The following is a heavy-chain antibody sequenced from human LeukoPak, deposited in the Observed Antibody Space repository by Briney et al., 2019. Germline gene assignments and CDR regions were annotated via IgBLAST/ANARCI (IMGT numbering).Heavy chain of an antibody. CDR3: ARYGSGSYSDDRFQH. CDR1: GGSISGYY. Sequence: SGTLSLTCTVSGGSISGYYWSWVRQPPGRGLEWIGFVYYSGSTKYNPSLKSRVTISVDTSKNQFSLKLTSVTAADTAVYYCARYGSGSYSDDRFQHWGQGTLVTVSS. CDR2: VYYSGST. J-gene: IGHJ1*01. V-gene: IGHV4-59*08. D-gene: IGHD3-10*01.